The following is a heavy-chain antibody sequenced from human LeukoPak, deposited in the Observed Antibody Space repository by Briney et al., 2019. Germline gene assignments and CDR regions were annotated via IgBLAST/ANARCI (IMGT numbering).Heavy chain of an antibody. CDR3: VKGRYSDSWYSSDY. CDR2: ISSSGGRT. CDR1: GFTFSSYA. J-gene: IGHJ4*02. Sequence: GSLRLSCSASGFTFSSYAMHWVRQAPGKGLEYVSAISSSGGRTYYADSVRGRFTISRDNSKNTLYLQMSSLRAEDTAVYYCVKGRYSDSWYSSDYWGQGTLVTVSS. D-gene: IGHD6-13*01. V-gene: IGHV3-64D*09.